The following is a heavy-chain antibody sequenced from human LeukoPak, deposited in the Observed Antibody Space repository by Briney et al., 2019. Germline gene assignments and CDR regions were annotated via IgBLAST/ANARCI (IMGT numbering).Heavy chain of an antibody. CDR1: GFTFSGSA. Sequence: PGGSLSLSCAASGFTFSGSAMHWVRQASGKGLEWVGRIRSKANSYATAYAASVKGRFTISRDDSKNTAYLQMNSLKTEDTAVYYCTRHYYDSSGYYSFDYWGQGTLVTVSS. CDR3: TRHYYDSSGYYSFDY. CDR2: IRSKANSYAT. V-gene: IGHV3-73*01. J-gene: IGHJ4*02. D-gene: IGHD3-22*01.